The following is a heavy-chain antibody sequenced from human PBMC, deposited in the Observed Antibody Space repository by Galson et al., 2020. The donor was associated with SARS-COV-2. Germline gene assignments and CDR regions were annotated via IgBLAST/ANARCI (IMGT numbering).Heavy chain of an antibody. CDR1: GGSISSSSYY. J-gene: IGHJ5*02. V-gene: IGHV4-39*01. CDR3: SATYCYDSWRLDP. D-gene: IGHD3-22*01. Sequence: SETLSLTCTVSGGSISSSSYYWGWIRQPPGKGLEWIGSIYYSGSTYYNPSLKSRVTISVDTYKNQLSLKLSSVTAADTAVYDCSATYCYDSWRLDPWGQGTLVTVSS. CDR2: IYYSGST.